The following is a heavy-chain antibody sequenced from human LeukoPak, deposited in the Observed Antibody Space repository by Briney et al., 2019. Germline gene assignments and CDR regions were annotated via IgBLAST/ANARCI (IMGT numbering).Heavy chain of an antibody. CDR3: ARRPVRLVSNTLDY. CDR2: VISTGGST. Sequence: GGSLRLSCAASGFTFSSFAMSWVRQAPGKGLEWVSHVISTGGSTYYADSVKGRFTISRDNAKNSLYLQMNSLRDEDTGIYYCARRPVRLVSNTLDYWGQGTLVTVSS. J-gene: IGHJ4*02. V-gene: IGHV3-23*01. CDR1: GFTFSSFA. D-gene: IGHD3-9*01.